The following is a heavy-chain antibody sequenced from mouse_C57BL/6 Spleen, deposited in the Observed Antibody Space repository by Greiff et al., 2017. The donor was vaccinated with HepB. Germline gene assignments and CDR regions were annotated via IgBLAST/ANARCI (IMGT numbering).Heavy chain of an antibody. V-gene: IGHV5-17*01. J-gene: IGHJ1*03. D-gene: IGHD1-1*01. CDR3: ARPYVSWYFDV. CDR1: GFTFSDYG. Sequence: EVKLMESGGGLVKPGGSLKLSCAASGFTFSDYGMHWVRQAPEKGLEWVAYISSGSSTIYYADTVKGRFTISRDNAKNTLFLQMTSLRSEDTAMYYCARPYVSWYFDVWGTGTTVTVSS. CDR2: ISSGSSTI.